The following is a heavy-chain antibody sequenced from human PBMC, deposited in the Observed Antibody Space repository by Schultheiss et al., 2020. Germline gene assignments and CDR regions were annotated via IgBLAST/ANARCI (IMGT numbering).Heavy chain of an antibody. CDR3: AKIAAAGNVDY. D-gene: IGHD6-13*01. V-gene: IGHV3-11*04. Sequence: GESLKISCAASGFTFSDYYMSWIRQAPGKGLEWVSYISSSGNTRYYADSVKGRFTISRDNAKNSMYLQMNSLRAEDTAIYYCAKIAAAGNVDYWGQGTLVTVSS. J-gene: IGHJ4*02. CDR1: GFTFSDYY. CDR2: ISSSGNTR.